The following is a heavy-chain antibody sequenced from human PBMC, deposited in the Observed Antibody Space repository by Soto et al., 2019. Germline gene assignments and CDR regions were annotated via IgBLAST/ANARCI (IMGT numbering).Heavy chain of an antibody. Sequence: SETLSLTCNVSGGSMTSPPYYWGWIRQPPGKGLEWIGTVYYSGATYYNPSLRGRLTVSADTSKNYFSLRLTSVTAADTAVYYCARNDDWFDPWGQGILVTVSS. CDR2: VYYSGAT. V-gene: IGHV4-39*02. D-gene: IGHD3-16*01. CDR1: GGSMTSPPYY. J-gene: IGHJ5*02. CDR3: ARNDDWFDP.